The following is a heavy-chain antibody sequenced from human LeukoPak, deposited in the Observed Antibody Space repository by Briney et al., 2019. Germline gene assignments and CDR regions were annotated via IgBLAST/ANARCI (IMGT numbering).Heavy chain of an antibody. Sequence: GASVKVSCKASGFTFTSSAMQWVRQARGQRLEWIGWIVVGSGNTNYAQKFRERVTITRDMSTSTAYMELSSLRSEDTAVYYCAARYDSSGYPFDYWGQGTLVTVSS. CDR3: AARYDSSGYPFDY. CDR1: GFTFTSSA. V-gene: IGHV1-58*02. CDR2: IVVGSGNT. D-gene: IGHD3-22*01. J-gene: IGHJ4*02.